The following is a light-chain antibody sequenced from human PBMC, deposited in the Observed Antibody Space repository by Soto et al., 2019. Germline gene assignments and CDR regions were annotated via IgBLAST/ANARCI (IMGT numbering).Light chain of an antibody. CDR2: EVS. CDR1: SRDVGGYNY. J-gene: IGLJ2*01. V-gene: IGLV2-8*01. Sequence: QSALTQPPSASGSPGQSVTISCTGTSRDVGGYNYVSWYQQHPGKAPKFMIYEVSKRPSGVPDRFSGSKSGNTASLTVSGLQAEYEADYYCSSYAGSNNLVFGGGTKLTVL. CDR3: SSYAGSNNLV.